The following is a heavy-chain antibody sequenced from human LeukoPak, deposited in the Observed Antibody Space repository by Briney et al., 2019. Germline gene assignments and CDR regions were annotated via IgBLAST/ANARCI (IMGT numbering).Heavy chain of an antibody. V-gene: IGHV4-59*08. Sequence: SETLSLTCTVSGVSISNHYSSWIRQPPGKGLEWIGYIYYTGNTNYNPSLKSRVNISEDTSKNQVSLELSSVTAADTAVYYCVRHSRVVAFDYWGQGNLVTVSS. CDR1: GVSISNHY. CDR3: VRHSRVVAFDY. CDR2: IYYTGNT. J-gene: IGHJ4*02. D-gene: IGHD2-15*01.